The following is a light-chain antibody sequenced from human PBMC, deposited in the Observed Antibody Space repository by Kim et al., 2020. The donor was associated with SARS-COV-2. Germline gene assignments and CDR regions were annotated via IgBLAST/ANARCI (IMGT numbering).Light chain of an antibody. CDR2: LAS. J-gene: IGKJ2*01. Sequence: DIQMTQSPSTLSASVGDRVTISCRASQNINAGLAWYQQKPGRAPKLLIYLASTLEIGVPSRFSGSGSGTEFSLTISSLQPEDFATYYCQHYSRLPYTFGQGTRLEIK. CDR3: QHYSRLPYT. CDR1: QNINAG. V-gene: IGKV1-5*03.